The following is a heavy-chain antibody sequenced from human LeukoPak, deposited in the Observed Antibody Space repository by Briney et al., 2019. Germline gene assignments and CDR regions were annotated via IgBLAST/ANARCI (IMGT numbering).Heavy chain of an antibody. Sequence: GGSLRLSCAASGFTFSSYAMSWVRQAPGKGLEWVSAISGSGGSTYYADSVKGRFTISRDNSKNTLYLKMNSLRAEDTAVYYCAKAIGYSSGWFRLVEDRNWFDPWGQGTLVTVSS. D-gene: IGHD6-19*01. CDR1: GFTFSSYA. J-gene: IGHJ5*02. V-gene: IGHV3-23*01. CDR2: ISGSGGST. CDR3: AKAIGYSSGWFRLVEDRNWFDP.